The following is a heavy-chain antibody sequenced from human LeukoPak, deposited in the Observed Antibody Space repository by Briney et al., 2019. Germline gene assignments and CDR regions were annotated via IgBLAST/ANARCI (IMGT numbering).Heavy chain of an antibody. V-gene: IGHV1-24*01. CDR2: FDPEDAEI. Sequence: ASVKVSCKVSGNTLTDLSIHWVRQAPGKGLDWMGGFDPEDAEIIYAEKFQDRVTMTSDTSTSTVYMELNSLRSEDTAVYYCARLIGDYYDNSRSSYWHGHLDYWGQGALVTVSS. J-gene: IGHJ4*02. CDR1: GNTLTDLS. CDR3: ARLIGDYYDNSRSSYWHGHLDY. D-gene: IGHD3-22*01.